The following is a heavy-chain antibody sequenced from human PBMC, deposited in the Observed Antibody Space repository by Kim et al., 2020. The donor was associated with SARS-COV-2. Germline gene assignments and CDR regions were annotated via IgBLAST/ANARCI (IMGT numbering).Heavy chain of an antibody. D-gene: IGHD6-13*01. Sequence: GESLKISCKGSGYSFTSYWIAWVRQMPGKGLEWMGIIYPGDSDTRYSPSFLGQVTISADKSISTAYLQWSSLKASDTAMYYCARHPVRGASEAGSNWFDPWGQGTLVTVSS. CDR2: IYPGDSDT. CDR1: GYSFTSYW. V-gene: IGHV5-51*01. CDR3: ARHPVRGASEAGSNWFDP. J-gene: IGHJ5*02.